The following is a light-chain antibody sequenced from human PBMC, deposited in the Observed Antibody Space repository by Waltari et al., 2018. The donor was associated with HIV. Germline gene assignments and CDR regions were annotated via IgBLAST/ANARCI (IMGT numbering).Light chain of an antibody. J-gene: IGLJ3*02. CDR2: EVN. V-gene: IGLV2-8*01. Sequence: QSALTQPPSASGSPGQSVTISCTGTSSDVGGSKYVSWYQQHPGIAPKLMIYEVNKRPSGVPDRFSGSKSANTASLTVSGLQADDEADYYCNSYAGSNNWVFGGGTKLTVL. CDR1: SSDVGGSKY. CDR3: NSYAGSNNWV.